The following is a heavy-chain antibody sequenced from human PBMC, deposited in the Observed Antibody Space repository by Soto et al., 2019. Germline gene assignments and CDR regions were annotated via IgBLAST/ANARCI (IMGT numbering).Heavy chain of an antibody. D-gene: IGHD3-16*02. CDR2: INPNSGGT. CDR3: ARGWYDYIWGSYRYTEFDY. J-gene: IGHJ4*02. V-gene: IGHV1-2*04. CDR1: GYTFTGYY. Sequence: QVQLVQSGAEVKKPGASVKVSCKASGYTFTGYYMHWVRQAPGQGLEWIGWINPNSGGTNYAQKFQGWVTMTRDTSISTAYMELSRLRSDDTAVYYCARGWYDYIWGSYRYTEFDYWGQGTLVTVSS.